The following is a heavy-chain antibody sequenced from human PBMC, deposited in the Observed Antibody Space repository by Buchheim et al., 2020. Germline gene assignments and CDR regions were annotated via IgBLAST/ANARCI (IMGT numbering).Heavy chain of an antibody. Sequence: QVQLVQSGAEVKKPGSSVKVSCKASGGTFSSYAISWVRQAPGQGLEWMGRIIPILGLANYAQKFQGRVTITADKSTSTAYRELSSLRSEDTAVYYCARNRVRNFWSGYYYGMDVWGQGTT. J-gene: IGHJ6*02. CDR2: IIPILGLA. V-gene: IGHV1-69*04. CDR3: ARNRVRNFWSGYYYGMDV. D-gene: IGHD3-3*01. CDR1: GGTFSSYA.